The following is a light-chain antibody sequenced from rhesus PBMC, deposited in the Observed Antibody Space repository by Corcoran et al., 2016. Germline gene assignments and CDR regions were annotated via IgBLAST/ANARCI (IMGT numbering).Light chain of an antibody. V-gene: IGKV1-25*01. CDR1: QGITND. Sequence: DIQMTQSPSSLSASVGDRVTITCRASQGITNDLAWYQQKPGETPKLLIYEASRLQSGIPSRSSGSGSGTDFTLTIRSLQSEDFATYYCQQYDDLPYSFGQVTKVEIK. CDR3: QQYDDLPYS. CDR2: EAS. J-gene: IGKJ2*01.